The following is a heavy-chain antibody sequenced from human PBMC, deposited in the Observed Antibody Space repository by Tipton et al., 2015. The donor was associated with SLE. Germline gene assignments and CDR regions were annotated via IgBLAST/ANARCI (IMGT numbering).Heavy chain of an antibody. D-gene: IGHD4-17*01. CDR1: GGSITTSSYF. J-gene: IGHJ3*02. CDR2: LYYSGST. CDR3: ARQAGLSDFGDYGELDEAFDI. V-gene: IGHV4-39*07. Sequence: TLSLTCTVSGGSITTSSYFWAWIRQPPGKGLEWIGSLYYSGSTYYNPSLKSRVTISADTSKSQISLKVTSVTAADTAVYYCARQAGLSDFGDYGELDEAFDIWGQGTMVTVAS.